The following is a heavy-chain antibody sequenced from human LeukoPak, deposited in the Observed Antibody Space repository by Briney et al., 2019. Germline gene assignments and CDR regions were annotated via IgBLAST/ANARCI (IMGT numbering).Heavy chain of an antibody. J-gene: IGHJ4*02. CDR3: ARMTTGHDF. V-gene: IGHV4-34*01. Sequence: AETLSLTCAVSGTSFSSYYWSWIRQPPGKGLEWIGEVNHSGYTNDNPSLKSRVTISVDTSKNQFSLRLRSVTAADTGVYFCARMTTGHDFWGQGTLVTVSS. D-gene: IGHD4-17*01. CDR2: VNHSGYT. CDR1: GTSFSSYY.